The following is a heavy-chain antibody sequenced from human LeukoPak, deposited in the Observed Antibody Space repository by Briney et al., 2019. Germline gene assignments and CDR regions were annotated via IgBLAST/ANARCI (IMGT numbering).Heavy chain of an antibody. D-gene: IGHD6-19*01. CDR2: INPSGGST. J-gene: IGHJ4*02. CDR1: GYTFTSYY. V-gene: IGHV1-46*01. CDR3: ARDPGSAEYSSGWYGSSALYYFDY. Sequence: ASVKVSCKASGYTFTSYYMHWVRQAPGQGLEWMGIINPSGGSTSYAQKFQGRVTMTRDTSTSTVYMELSSLRSEDTAVYYCARDPGSAEYSSGWYGSSALYYFDYWGQGTLVTVSS.